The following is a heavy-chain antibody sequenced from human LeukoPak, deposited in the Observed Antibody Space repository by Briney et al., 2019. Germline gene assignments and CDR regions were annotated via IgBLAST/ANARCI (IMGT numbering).Heavy chain of an antibody. CDR3: ARGRLNY. V-gene: IGHV3-7*01. Sequence: GGSLRPSCAASGFTLSNYWMTWVRQTPGKGLEWMAIIKQDGSEKYYVDSVKGRFTISRDNAKNSLYLQMNSLSAEDTAVYYCARGRLNYWGQGTLVTVSS. CDR1: GFTLSNYW. J-gene: IGHJ4*02. D-gene: IGHD5-12*01. CDR2: IKQDGSEK.